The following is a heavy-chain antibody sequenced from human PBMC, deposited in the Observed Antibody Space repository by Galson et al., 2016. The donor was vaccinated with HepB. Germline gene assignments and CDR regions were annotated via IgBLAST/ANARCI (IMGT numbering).Heavy chain of an antibody. CDR2: ISSSGTTI. D-gene: IGHD3-9*01. CDR3: AREPVRLDDLLTGPPKNPDY. J-gene: IGHJ4*02. V-gene: IGHV3-48*03. Sequence: SLRLFCAASGFTFSRYEMNWVRQAPGKGLEWVSYISSSGTTIYYADSVKGRFTISRDNAKNSLNLQMNSLRAEDTAVYYCAREPVRLDDLLTGPPKNPDYWGQGTLVTVSS. CDR1: GFTFSRYE.